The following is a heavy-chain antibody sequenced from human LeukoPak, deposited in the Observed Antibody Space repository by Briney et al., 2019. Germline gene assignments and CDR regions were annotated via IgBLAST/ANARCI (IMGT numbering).Heavy chain of an antibody. Sequence: SETVSLTCTVSGGSISSYYWSWIRQPPGKRLEWIEYIYYSGSTNYNPSLKSRVTISVDTSKNQFSLKLSSVTAADTAVYYCARGRLLEWFDYWGQGTLVSVSS. J-gene: IGHJ5*01. V-gene: IGHV4-59*01. CDR3: ARGRLLEWFDY. CDR2: IYYSGST. CDR1: GGSISSYY. D-gene: IGHD3-3*01.